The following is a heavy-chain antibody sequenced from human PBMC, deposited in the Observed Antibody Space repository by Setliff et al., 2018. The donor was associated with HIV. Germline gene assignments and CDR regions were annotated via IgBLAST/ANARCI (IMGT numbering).Heavy chain of an antibody. D-gene: IGHD3-22*01. J-gene: IGHJ4*02. Sequence: SETLSLTCALYGGSFSDYYRSWIRQPPGMGLEWIGEVNRGRRTNYNSSLKSRVTISIDTSRNQFSLTVSSVTAADTAVYYCAREIPYSYGGRGHPLWGQGTLVTVSS. V-gene: IGHV4-34*01. CDR2: VNRGRRT. CDR1: GGSFSDYY. CDR3: AREIPYSYGGRGHPL.